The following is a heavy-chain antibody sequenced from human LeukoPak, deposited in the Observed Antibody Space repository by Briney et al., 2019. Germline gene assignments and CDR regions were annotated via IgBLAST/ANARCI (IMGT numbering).Heavy chain of an antibody. CDR3: ARGRRYCSGGSCYDRSIDY. V-gene: IGHV1-3*01. CDR2: INAGNGNT. Sequence: ASVKVSCKASGYTYTSYAMHWVRQAPGQRREGMGWINAGNGNTKYSQKFQGRVTITRDTSASTAYMELSSLRSEDTAVYYCARGRRYCSGGSCYDRSIDYWGQGTLVTVSS. CDR1: GYTYTSYA. D-gene: IGHD2-15*01. J-gene: IGHJ4*02.